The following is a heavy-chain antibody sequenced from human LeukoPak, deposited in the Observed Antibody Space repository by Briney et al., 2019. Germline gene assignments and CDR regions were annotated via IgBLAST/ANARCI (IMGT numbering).Heavy chain of an antibody. Sequence: GGSLRLSCAASEFTFSSYSMNWVRQAPGKGLEWVSYITNSGNSKSYADSVKGRFTISRDNAKNSLYLQMNSLRAEDTAVYYCARELRYGWSSDYWGQGILVTVSA. CDR2: ITNSGNSK. D-gene: IGHD5-18*01. V-gene: IGHV3-48*04. CDR3: ARELRYGWSSDY. J-gene: IGHJ4*02. CDR1: EFTFSSYS.